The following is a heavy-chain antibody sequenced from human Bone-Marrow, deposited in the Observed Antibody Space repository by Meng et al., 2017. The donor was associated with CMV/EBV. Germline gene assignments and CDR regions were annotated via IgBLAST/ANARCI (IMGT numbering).Heavy chain of an antibody. CDR3: AREIRGKGSTLDV. Sequence: ASVTVSCKASGYTFTSYGISWVRQAPGQGLEWMGWISAYNGNTNYAQKLQGRVTMTTDTSTSTAYMELRSLRSDDTAVYYCAREIRGKGSTLDVWGPGTTVPVSS. CDR2: ISAYNGNT. V-gene: IGHV1-18*01. D-gene: IGHD2/OR15-2a*01. CDR1: GYTFTSYG. J-gene: IGHJ6*01.